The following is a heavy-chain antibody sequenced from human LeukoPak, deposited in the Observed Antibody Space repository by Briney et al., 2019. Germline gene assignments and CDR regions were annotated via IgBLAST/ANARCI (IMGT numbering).Heavy chain of an antibody. CDR3: AKDTDTVTTPPEYFDY. J-gene: IGHJ4*02. CDR1: GFTFSSYA. D-gene: IGHD4-17*01. Sequence: GSLRLSCAASGFTFSSYAMSWVRQAPGKGLEWVSAISGSGGSTYYADSVKGRFTISRDNSKNTLYLQMNSLRAEDTAVYYCAKDTDTVTTPPEYFDYWGQGTLVTVSS. CDR2: ISGSGGST. V-gene: IGHV3-23*01.